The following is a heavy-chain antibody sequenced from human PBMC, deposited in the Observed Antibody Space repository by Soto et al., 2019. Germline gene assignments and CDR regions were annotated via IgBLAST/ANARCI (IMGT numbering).Heavy chain of an antibody. CDR3: ATCQLGEYYYAMDI. V-gene: IGHV4-4*02. J-gene: IGHJ6*02. D-gene: IGHD7-27*01. Sequence: PSETLSLTRGVSGDSITTYKWWTWVRQTPGKGLEWIGEIYDSGNTRYNPSLKSRVTISKDTSKNELSLKLNSVTVADTAVYYCATCQLGEYYYAMDIWGQGTTVTVSS. CDR1: GDSITTYKW. CDR2: IYDSGNT.